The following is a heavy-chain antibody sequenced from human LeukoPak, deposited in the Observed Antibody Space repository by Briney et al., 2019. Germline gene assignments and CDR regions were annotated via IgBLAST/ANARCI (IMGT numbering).Heavy chain of an antibody. CDR2: INHSGST. D-gene: IGHD1-26*01. Sequence: SETLSLTCAVYGGSFSGYYWSWIRQPPGKGLEWIGEINHSGSTNYNPSLKSRVTISVDTSKNQFSLKLSSVTAADTAVYYCARGGGSYLYSFDYWGQGTLVTVSS. CDR1: GGSFSGYY. V-gene: IGHV4-34*01. J-gene: IGHJ4*02. CDR3: ARGGGSYLYSFDY.